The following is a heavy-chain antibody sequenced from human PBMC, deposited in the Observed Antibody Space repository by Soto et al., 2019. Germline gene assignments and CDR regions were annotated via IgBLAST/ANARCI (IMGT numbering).Heavy chain of an antibody. J-gene: IGHJ6*02. CDR2: TYYKSKWNN. D-gene: IGHD3-10*01. V-gene: IGHV6-1*01. CDR3: TGITWFRGMDV. Sequence: PSQTLSLTCVISGDSGSSNSAAWNWIGQSPSRGLEWLGRTYYKSKWNNDYALSVKSRIAINPDTSKNQFSLHLYSVTPEDTAVYYCTGITWFRGMDVWGPGTPVTVSS. CDR1: GDSGSSNSAA.